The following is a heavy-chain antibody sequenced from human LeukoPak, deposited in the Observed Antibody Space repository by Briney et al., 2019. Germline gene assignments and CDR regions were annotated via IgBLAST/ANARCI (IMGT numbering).Heavy chain of an antibody. Sequence: SETLSLTCAVYGGSFSGYYWSWIRQPPGKGLEWIGEINHSGSTNYNPSLKSRVIISVDTSKNQFSLKLSSVTAADTAVYYCARLSGYSYGSSGYWGQGTLVTVSS. J-gene: IGHJ4*02. V-gene: IGHV4-34*01. D-gene: IGHD5-18*01. CDR2: INHSGST. CDR1: GGSFSGYY. CDR3: ARLSGYSYGSSGY.